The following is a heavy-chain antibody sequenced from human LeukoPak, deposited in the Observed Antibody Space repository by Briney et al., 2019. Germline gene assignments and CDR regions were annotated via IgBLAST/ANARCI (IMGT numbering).Heavy chain of an antibody. V-gene: IGHV4-59*01. J-gene: IGHJ6*03. CDR3: ARDNFRNGYYMDV. CDR2: IYYSGST. Sequence: NTSETLSLTCTVSGGSTSSYYWSWIRQPPGKGLEWIGYIYYSGSTNYNPSLKSRVTISVDTSKNQFSLKLSSVTAADTAVYYCARDNFRNGYYMDVWGKGTTVTVSS. D-gene: IGHD2-8*01. CDR1: GGSTSSYY.